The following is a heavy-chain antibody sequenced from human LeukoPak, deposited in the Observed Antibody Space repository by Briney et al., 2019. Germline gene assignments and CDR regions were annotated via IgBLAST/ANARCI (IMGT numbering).Heavy chain of an antibody. CDR3: ARSGLATCHY. D-gene: IGHD3-10*01. CDR1: GFTFSNFA. J-gene: IGHJ4*02. CDR2: INNDGGGS. V-gene: IGHV3-23*01. Sequence: GGSLRLSCQASGFTFSNFAMSWVRQAPGKGLEWVSSINNDGGGSFFADSVKGRFTISRDDSRNVVYLQMNSLSAEDTAVYYCARSGLATCHYWGQGTLVTVSS.